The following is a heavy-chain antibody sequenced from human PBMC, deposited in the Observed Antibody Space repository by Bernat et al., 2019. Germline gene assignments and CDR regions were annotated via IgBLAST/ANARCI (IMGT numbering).Heavy chain of an antibody. CDR3: ARGDIVVVAATPLGRVF. CDR2: ISSISSYI. Sequence: EVQLVESGGGLVKPGGSLSLSCAASGFTFSSNSMNWVRQVPGKGLEWVSSISSISSYIYYADSVKGRCTNSRDNAKNSLYLQMNGLRAEDTAVYYWARGDIVVVAATPLGRVFWGQGTLVTVSS. D-gene: IGHD2-15*01. J-gene: IGHJ4*02. CDR1: GFTFSSNS. V-gene: IGHV3-21*01.